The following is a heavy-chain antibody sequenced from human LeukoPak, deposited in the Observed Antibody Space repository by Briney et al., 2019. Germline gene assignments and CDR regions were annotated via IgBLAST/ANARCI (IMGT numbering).Heavy chain of an antibody. CDR1: GFTFSSYG. Sequence: PGRSLRLSCAASGFTFSSYGIHWVRQAPGKGLEWVAVIWYDGSNKYYADSVKGRFTISRDNSKNTLYLQMNSLRAEDTAVYYCAKDCSGGSCFDYWGQGTLVTVSS. CDR2: IWYDGSNK. V-gene: IGHV3-33*06. J-gene: IGHJ4*02. CDR3: AKDCSGGSCFDY. D-gene: IGHD2-15*01.